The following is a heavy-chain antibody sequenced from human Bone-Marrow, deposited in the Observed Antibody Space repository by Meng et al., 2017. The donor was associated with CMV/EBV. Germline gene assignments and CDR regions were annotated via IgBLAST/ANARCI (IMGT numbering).Heavy chain of an antibody. Sequence: EGQVVESGGGVVQPRGSLRRSCAVSGFTFSSYWVDWVRQVPGKGPVWVSRIKSDGSRINYADSVKGRFTISRDNAKNTMYLQMNSLRDEDTAVYYCAILPPGYWGQGTLVTVSS. CDR2: IKSDGSRI. D-gene: IGHD2-21*02. V-gene: IGHV3-74*01. CDR3: AILPPGY. J-gene: IGHJ4*02. CDR1: GFTFSSYW.